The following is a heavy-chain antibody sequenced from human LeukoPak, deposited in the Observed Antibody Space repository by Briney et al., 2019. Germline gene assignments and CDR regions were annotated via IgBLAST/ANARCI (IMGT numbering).Heavy chain of an antibody. CDR3: ANDMIAVARFDP. Sequence: GGSLRLSCAASGFTFRRSAMTWVRQVPGKGLEWVSTISGRGGDTDYADSVKGRFIISRDNSKNTLYLQMNSLRAEDTAVYYCANDMIAVARFDPWGQGTLVTVSS. V-gene: IGHV3-23*01. D-gene: IGHD3-22*01. J-gene: IGHJ5*02. CDR1: GFTFRRSA. CDR2: ISGRGGDT.